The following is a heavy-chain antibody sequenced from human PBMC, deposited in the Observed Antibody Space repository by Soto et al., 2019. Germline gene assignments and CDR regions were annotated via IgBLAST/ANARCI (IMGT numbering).Heavy chain of an antibody. CDR3: ASVGGYITGWFDP. V-gene: IGHV3-48*01. J-gene: IGHJ5*02. CDR2: ISSSSSTI. D-gene: IGHD5-12*01. CDR1: GFTFSSYS. Sequence: EVQLVESGGGLVQPGGSLRLSCAASGFTFSSYSMNWVRQAPGKGLEWVSYISSSSSTIYYADSVKGRFTISRDNAKNSLYLQMNSLRAEDTAVYYCASVGGYITGWFDPWGQGTLVTVSS.